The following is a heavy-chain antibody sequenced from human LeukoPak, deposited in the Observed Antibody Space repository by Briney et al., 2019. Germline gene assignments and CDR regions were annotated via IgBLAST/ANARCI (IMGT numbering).Heavy chain of an antibody. CDR1: GGSISSHY. CDR2: IYASGTT. D-gene: IGHD1-26*01. CDR3: ARDSGSYDLDY. J-gene: IGHJ4*02. Sequence: PSETLSLTCTVSGGSISSHYWSWIRQPAGKGLEWIGRIYASGTTNYNPSLKSRATMSVDTSKNQFSLKLSSVTAADTAVYYCARDSGSYDLDYWGQGTLVTVSS. V-gene: IGHV4-4*07.